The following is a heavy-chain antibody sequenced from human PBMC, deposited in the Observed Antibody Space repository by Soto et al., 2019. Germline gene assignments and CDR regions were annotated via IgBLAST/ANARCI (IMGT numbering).Heavy chain of an antibody. D-gene: IGHD6-19*01. CDR2: ISHDGNNK. J-gene: IGHJ4*02. Sequence: QVQLVESGGGVVQPGGSLRLSCVVSGIAFRSYAMYWVRQAPGKGLEWVSVISHDGNNKYYGDSVKGRFTISRDNSKNTYFLQMNSLTVEDTAVYYCAKGPYSSGRYGFDHWGQGTLVTVSS. CDR3: AKGPYSSGRYGFDH. V-gene: IGHV3-30*18. CDR1: GIAFRSYA.